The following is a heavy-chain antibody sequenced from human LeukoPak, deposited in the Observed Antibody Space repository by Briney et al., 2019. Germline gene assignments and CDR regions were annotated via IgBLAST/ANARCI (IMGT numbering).Heavy chain of an antibody. D-gene: IGHD3-3*01. V-gene: IGHV4-38-2*02. J-gene: IGHJ4*02. Sequence: SETLSLTCTVSGYSISSGYYWGWIRQPPGKGLEWMGSIYHSGSTYYNPSLKSRVTISVDTSKNQFSLKLSSVTAADTAVYYCARVGITIFGDPYYFDYWGQGTLVTVSS. CDR1: GYSISSGYY. CDR3: ARVGITIFGDPYYFDY. CDR2: IYHSGST.